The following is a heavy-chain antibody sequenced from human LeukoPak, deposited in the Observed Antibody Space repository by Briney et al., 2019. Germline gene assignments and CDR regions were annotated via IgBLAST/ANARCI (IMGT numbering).Heavy chain of an antibody. CDR2: IKQDGSEK. Sequence: GGSLRLSCVASGFTVSNNALTWVRQAPGKGLEWVANIKQDGSEKNYVDSVKGRFTISRDNAKNSLYLQLSSLRAEDTAVYYCAREGITAAADYWGQGTLVTVSS. J-gene: IGHJ4*02. V-gene: IGHV3-7*01. CDR1: GFTVSNNA. D-gene: IGHD6-13*01. CDR3: AREGITAAADY.